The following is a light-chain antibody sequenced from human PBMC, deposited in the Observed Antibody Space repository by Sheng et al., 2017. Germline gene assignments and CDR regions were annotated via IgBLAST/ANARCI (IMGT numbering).Light chain of an antibody. Sequence: DIQMTQSPSSLSASVGDRVTITCQATQDISKDLNWYQQKPGTAPKLLIYGASNLETGVPSRFSGSRSGTEFTFTISSLQPEDIATHYCQQYDNLPYTFGQGTKLEIK. CDR3: QQYDNLPYT. CDR2: GAS. CDR1: QDISKD. J-gene: IGKJ2*01. V-gene: IGKV1-33*01.